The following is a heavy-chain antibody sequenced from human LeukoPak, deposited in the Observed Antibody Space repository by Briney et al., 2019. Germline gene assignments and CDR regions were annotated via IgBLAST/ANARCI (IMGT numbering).Heavy chain of an antibody. J-gene: IGHJ4*02. V-gene: IGHV3-74*01. CDR2: INSDGSTT. Sequence: GGSLRLSCAATGFSFSSDCMHWVRQAPGKGVVWVSRINSDGSTTDYAGSVKGRFTISRDNAKNTLYLQMNSLRVEATAVYYCASQIWLGELFAHYWGQGTLVTVSS. D-gene: IGHD3-10*01. CDR1: GFSFSSDC. CDR3: ASQIWLGELFAHY.